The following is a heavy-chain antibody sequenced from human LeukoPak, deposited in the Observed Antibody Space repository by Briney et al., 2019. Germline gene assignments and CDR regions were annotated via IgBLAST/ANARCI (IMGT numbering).Heavy chain of an antibody. CDR3: AKDEEGAPFDY. D-gene: IGHD1-26*01. CDR1: GFTFSSYG. V-gene: IGHV3-30*18. Sequence: GGSLRLSCAASGFTFSSYGMHWVRQAPGKGLEWVAVISYDGSNKYYADSVKGRFTISSDNSKNTLYLQMNSLRAEDTAVYYCAKDEEGAPFDYWGQGTLVTVSS. CDR2: ISYDGSNK. J-gene: IGHJ4*02.